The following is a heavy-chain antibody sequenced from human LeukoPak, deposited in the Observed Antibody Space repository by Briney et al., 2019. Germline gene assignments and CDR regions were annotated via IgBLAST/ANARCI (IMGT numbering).Heavy chain of an antibody. D-gene: IGHD3-22*01. V-gene: IGHV4-34*01. CDR2: INHSGST. Sequence: SETLSLTCAVYGGSFSGYYWTWIRQPPGKGLEWIAEINHSGSTNYNSSLKSRVTISVDTSKNQFSLKLSSVTAADTAVYYCARGFDYYDSSGYRLPALGYWGQGTLVTVSS. CDR1: GGSFSGYY. J-gene: IGHJ4*02. CDR3: ARGFDYYDSSGYRLPALGY.